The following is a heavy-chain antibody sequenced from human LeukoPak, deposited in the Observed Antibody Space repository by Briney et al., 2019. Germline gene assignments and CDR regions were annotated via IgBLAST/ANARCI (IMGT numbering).Heavy chain of an antibody. CDR3: ARVYYDSSGYFFDY. CDR1: GGSLSSHY. CDR2: IYYSGST. Sequence: SETLSLTCTVSGGSLSSHYWSWIRQPPGRGLEWIGYIYYSGSTNYNPSLKSRVTISVDTSKYQFSLKLSSVTAADTALYYCARVYYDSSGYFFDYWGQGTLVTVSS. J-gene: IGHJ4*02. V-gene: IGHV4-59*11. D-gene: IGHD3-22*01.